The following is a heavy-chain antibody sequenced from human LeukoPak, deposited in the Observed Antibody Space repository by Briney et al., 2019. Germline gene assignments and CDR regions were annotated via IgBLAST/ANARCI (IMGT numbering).Heavy chain of an antibody. CDR3: AKGSYYDSSGSFYFDY. J-gene: IGHJ4*02. CDR1: GFTFSSYA. V-gene: IGHV3-23*01. D-gene: IGHD3-22*01. Sequence: GGSLRLSCAGSGFTFSSYAMSWVRQAPGKGLEWVSGISGSGDNTYYADSVKGRFTISRDNSKNTLYVQVNSLGTEDTAAYYCAKGSYYDSSGSFYFDYWGQGTLVTVSS. CDR2: ISGSGDNT.